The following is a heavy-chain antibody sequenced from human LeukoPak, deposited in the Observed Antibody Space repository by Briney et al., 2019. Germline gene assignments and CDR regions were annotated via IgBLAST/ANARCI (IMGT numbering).Heavy chain of an antibody. CDR3: ARGDYSLSSYYYYYMDV. D-gene: IGHD4-11*01. CDR2: IYYSGST. CDR1: GGSISSYY. V-gene: IGHV4-59*01. J-gene: IGHJ6*03. Sequence: SETLSLTCTVSGGSISSYYWSWIRQPPGKGLEWIEYIYYSGSTNYNPSVKSRVTISVDTSKNQFSLKLSSVTAADTAVYYCARGDYSLSSYYYYYMDVWGKGTTVTVSS.